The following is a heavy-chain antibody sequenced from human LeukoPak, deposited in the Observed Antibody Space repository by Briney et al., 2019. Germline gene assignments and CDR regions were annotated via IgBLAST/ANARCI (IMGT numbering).Heavy chain of an antibody. CDR1: AFTFETYT. CDR2: ISTAGNLI. CDR3: ARTVEGHFDF. V-gene: IGHV3-21*01. J-gene: IGHJ4*02. D-gene: IGHD5-24*01. Sequence: GGSLRLXCVASAFTFETYTLNWGRQTPGKGLEWVSYISTAGNLINYADSVRGRFTISRDNAKNSLYLYMSSLTPEDTAVYYCARTVEGHFDFRGQGTLVTVSS.